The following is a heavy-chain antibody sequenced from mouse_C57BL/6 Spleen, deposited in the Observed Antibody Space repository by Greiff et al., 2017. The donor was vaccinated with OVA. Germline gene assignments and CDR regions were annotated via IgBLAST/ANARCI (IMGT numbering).Heavy chain of an antibody. CDR1: GFTFSSYA. CDR2: ISDGGSYT. Sequence: EVQGVESGGGLVKPGGSLKLSCAASGFTFSSYAMSWVRQTPEKRLEWVATISDGGSYTYYPDNVKGRFTISRDNAKNNLYLQMSHLKSEDTAMYYCAREGRWTPPGYFDYWGQGTTLTVSS. CDR3: AREGRWTPPGYFDY. J-gene: IGHJ2*01. V-gene: IGHV5-4*01. D-gene: IGHD2-3*01.